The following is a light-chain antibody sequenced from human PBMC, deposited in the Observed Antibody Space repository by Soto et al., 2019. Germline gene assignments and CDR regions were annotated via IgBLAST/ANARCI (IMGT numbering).Light chain of an antibody. Sequence: IVLTQSPGTLSLSPGERVTLSCRASQSVTTRLAWYQHKPGQAPTLLMSGASNRASGVPVRFSGSGSGTDFTLTISDVQPEDFALYYCHQRQSWPRTFGQGTKVDI. J-gene: IGKJ1*01. CDR2: GAS. V-gene: IGKV3-11*01. CDR1: QSVTTR. CDR3: HQRQSWPRT.